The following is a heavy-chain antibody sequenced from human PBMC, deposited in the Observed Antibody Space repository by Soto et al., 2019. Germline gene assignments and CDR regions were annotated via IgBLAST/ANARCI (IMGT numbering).Heavy chain of an antibody. D-gene: IGHD6-19*01. CDR3: APRAQWLDYFDD. Sequence: QITLKESGPTLVKPTQTLPLTCTFSGFSLSTNGVGVGWIRQPPGKALEWLACIFRDDDKKYSPSLISRLTTTKDTSKNHVVLTVPNMVPVDTATYYCAPRAQWLDYFDDWGQGTLVTVSS. V-gene: IGHV2-5*02. CDR2: IFRDDDK. J-gene: IGHJ4*02. CDR1: GFSLSTNGVG.